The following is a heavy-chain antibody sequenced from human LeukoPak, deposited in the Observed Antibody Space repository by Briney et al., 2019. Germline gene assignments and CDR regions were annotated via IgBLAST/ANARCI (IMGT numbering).Heavy chain of an antibody. J-gene: IGHJ6*02. CDR3: ARGLTRAVAGTGYYYGMDV. D-gene: IGHD6-19*01. CDR1: GGSFSGYY. CDR2: INHSGST. V-gene: IGHV4-34*01. Sequence: SETLSLTCAVYGGSFSGYYWSWIRQPPGKGLEWLGEINHSGSTNYNPSLKSRVTISVDTSKNQFSLKLSSVTAADTAVYYCARGLTRAVAGTGYYYGMDVWGQGTTVTVSS.